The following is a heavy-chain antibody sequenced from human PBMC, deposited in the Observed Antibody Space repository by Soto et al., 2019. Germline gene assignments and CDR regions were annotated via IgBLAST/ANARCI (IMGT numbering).Heavy chain of an antibody. CDR3: AKYLGYYYFPSGRILYGMDV. V-gene: IGHV3-53*04. Sequence: EVQLVESGGGLVQPGGSLRLSCAASGFTVSNSYMSWVRQAPGKGLEWVSVVYSGGNTYYADSVKGGFAISRHNSKSTLYLQMNNLRDEDTAVYYCAKYLGYYYFPSGRILYGMDVWGQGTTVTVSS. CDR1: GFTVSNSY. CDR2: VYSGGNT. D-gene: IGHD3-10*01. J-gene: IGHJ6*02.